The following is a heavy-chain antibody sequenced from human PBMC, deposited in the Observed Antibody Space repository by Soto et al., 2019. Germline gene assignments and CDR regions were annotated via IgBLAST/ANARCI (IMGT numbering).Heavy chain of an antibody. V-gene: IGHV1-69*13. D-gene: IGHD2-2*01. CDR1: VGTFSSYA. CDR2: IIPIFGTA. Sequence: GASVKVSCKASVGTFSSYAISWVRQATGQGLEWMGGIIPIFGTANYAQKFQGRVTITADESTSTAYMELSSLRSEDTAVYYCARYLGYCSSTSCFNYYYYYGMDVWGQGTTVTSP. J-gene: IGHJ6*02. CDR3: ARYLGYCSSTSCFNYYYYYGMDV.